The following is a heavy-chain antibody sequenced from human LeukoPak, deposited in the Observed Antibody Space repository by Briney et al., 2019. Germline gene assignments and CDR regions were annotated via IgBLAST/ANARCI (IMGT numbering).Heavy chain of an antibody. D-gene: IGHD2-15*01. CDR2: IIPIFGTA. CDR1: GGTFSSYA. J-gene: IGHJ6*04. CDR3: ARRDIVVVVAATYYYGMDV. Sequence: SVKASCKASGGTFSSYAISWVRQAPGQGLEWMGGIIPIFGTANYAQKFQGRVTITADKSTSTAYMELSSLRSEDTAVYYCARRDIVVVVAATYYYGMDVWGKGTTVTVSS. V-gene: IGHV1-69*06.